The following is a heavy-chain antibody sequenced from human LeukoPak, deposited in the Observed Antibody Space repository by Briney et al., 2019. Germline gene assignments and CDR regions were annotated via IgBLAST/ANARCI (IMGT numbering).Heavy chain of an antibody. D-gene: IGHD6-6*01. J-gene: IGHJ4*02. CDR3: ARVSSPRPQYYFDY. V-gene: IGHV1-8*03. CDR2: MNPNSGNT. CDR1: GYTFTSYD. Sequence: ASVKVSCKASGYTFTSYDINWVRQATGQGLEWMGWMNPNSGNTGYAQKFQGRVTITRNTSISTAYMELSSLRSEDTAVYYCARVSSPRPQYYFDYWGQGTLVTASS.